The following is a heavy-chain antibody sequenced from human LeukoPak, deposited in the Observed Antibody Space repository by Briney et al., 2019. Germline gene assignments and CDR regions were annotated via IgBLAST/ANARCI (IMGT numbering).Heavy chain of an antibody. D-gene: IGHD3-9*01. Sequence: VSGPTLVNPTQTLTLTCTFSGFSLTTSGVGVGWIRQPPGKALEWLTIIYWDDNRRYSPSLKSRLTITKDTSKDQVALTLTNIDPVDTGTYYCAHLNVLRYFDWLSYFDYWGPGILVTVSS. CDR2: IYWDDNR. CDR3: AHLNVLRYFDWLSYFDY. CDR1: GFSLTTSGVG. V-gene: IGHV2-5*02. J-gene: IGHJ4*02.